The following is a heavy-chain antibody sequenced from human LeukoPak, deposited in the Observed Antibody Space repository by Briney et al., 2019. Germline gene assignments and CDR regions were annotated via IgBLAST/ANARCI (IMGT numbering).Heavy chain of an antibody. V-gene: IGHV1-2*04. J-gene: IGHJ6*02. CDR3: ARAPPEVQYPMDV. D-gene: IGHD2/OR15-2a*01. Sequence: ASVKVSCKASGYTFTGYYMHWVRQAPGQGLEWMGWINPNSGGTNYAQKFQGWVTMTRDTSISTAYMELSRLRSDDTAVYYCARAPPEVQYPMDVWGQGTTVTVSS. CDR2: INPNSGGT. CDR1: GYTFTGYY.